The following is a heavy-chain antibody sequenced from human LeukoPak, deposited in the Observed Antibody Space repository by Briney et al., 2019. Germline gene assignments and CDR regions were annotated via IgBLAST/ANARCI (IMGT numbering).Heavy chain of an antibody. CDR3: AKDRTYGGNSQMGVDY. J-gene: IGHJ4*02. CDR1: GFTFSSYG. CDR2: ISYGGSNK. D-gene: IGHD4-23*01. Sequence: GGPLRLSCAASGFTFSSYGMHWVRQAPGKGLEWVAVISYGGSNKYYADSVKGRFTISRDNSKNTLYLQMNSLRAEDTAVYYCAKDRTYGGNSQMGVDYWGKGTLVTVSS. V-gene: IGHV3-30*18.